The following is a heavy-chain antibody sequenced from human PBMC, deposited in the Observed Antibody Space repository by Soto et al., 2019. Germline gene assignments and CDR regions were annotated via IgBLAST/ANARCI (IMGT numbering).Heavy chain of an antibody. CDR3: PNDGRRWDLPADY. D-gene: IGHD1-26*01. V-gene: IGHV3-23*01. Sequence: EVQLLESGGGLVQPGGSLRLSCAASGFTFSSYAMSWVRQAPGKGLEWVSAISGGGGSTYYADSVKRRFTISRDNSKNKLNLEMNSLGADATAVYHRPNDGRRWDLPADYWGQGALVTVSS. CDR2: ISGGGGST. CDR1: GFTFSSYA. J-gene: IGHJ4*02.